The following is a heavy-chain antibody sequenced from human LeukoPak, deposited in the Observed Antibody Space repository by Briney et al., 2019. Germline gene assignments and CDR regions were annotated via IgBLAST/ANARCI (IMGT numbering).Heavy chain of an antibody. CDR1: GFTFSSYA. V-gene: IGHV3-23*01. CDR2: IRGSGDTT. CDR3: AKDTTAWWYHRAYMDV. Sequence: GGSLRLSCAASGFTFSSYAMSWVRQAPGGGLGWVSAIRGSGDTTYHADAVKGRFTISRDNYETRLSLQMDSLRAEDTAVYFCAKDTTAWWYHRAYMDVWGKGTTVTVSS. J-gene: IGHJ6*03. D-gene: IGHD2-15*01.